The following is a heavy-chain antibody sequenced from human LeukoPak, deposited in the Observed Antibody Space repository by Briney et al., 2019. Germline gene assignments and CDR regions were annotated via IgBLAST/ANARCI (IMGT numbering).Heavy chain of an antibody. D-gene: IGHD3-9*01. CDR1: GFTFSSYA. V-gene: IGHV3-48*04. Sequence: GGSLRLSCAASGFTFSSYAMSWVRQAPGKGLEWVSAISGSSSTIYYADSVKGRFTISRDNAKNSLYLQMNSLRAEDTAVYYCARLRGYDILTGYPKPNFDYWGQGTLVTVSS. CDR2: ISGSSSTI. CDR3: ARLRGYDILTGYPKPNFDY. J-gene: IGHJ4*02.